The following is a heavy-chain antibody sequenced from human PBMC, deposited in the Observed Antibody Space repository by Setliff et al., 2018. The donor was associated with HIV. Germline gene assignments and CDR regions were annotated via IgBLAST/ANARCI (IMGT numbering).Heavy chain of an antibody. Sequence: SETLSLTCTVSGGSISSGDYYWSWIRQSPGKGLEWIGYIFYGGNANYSPSLKGRVTMSLDTSRNQFSLKLTSVTAADTAVYCCASTGHIEIDPLQPFEIWGQGTMVTVSS. CDR3: ASTGHIEIDPLQPFEI. J-gene: IGHJ3*02. CDR1: GGSISSGDYY. D-gene: IGHD5-12*01. V-gene: IGHV4-61*08. CDR2: IFYGGNA.